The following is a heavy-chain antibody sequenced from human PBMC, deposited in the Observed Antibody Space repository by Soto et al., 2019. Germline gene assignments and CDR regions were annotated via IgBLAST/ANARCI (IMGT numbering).Heavy chain of an antibody. CDR1: GGSISSGDYY. V-gene: IGHV4-30-4*01. J-gene: IGHJ4*02. CDR3: ARVNSSSWSQDYDY. Sequence: QVQLQESGPGLVKPSQTLSLTCTVSGGSISSGDYYWSWIRQPPGKGLEWSGYIYYSGSTYYNPSLKSLVTISVDTSKNQFSLKLSSVTAADTAVYYCARVNSSSWSQDYDYWGQGTRVTVSS. CDR2: IYYSGST. D-gene: IGHD6-13*01.